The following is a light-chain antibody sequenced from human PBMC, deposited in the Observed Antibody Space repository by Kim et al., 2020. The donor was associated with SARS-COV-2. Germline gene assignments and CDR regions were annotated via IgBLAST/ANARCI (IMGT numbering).Light chain of an antibody. CDR1: SSAVGGYNY. CDR3: SSYTSSNVV. V-gene: IGLV2-14*03. J-gene: IGLJ2*01. CDR2: DVN. Sequence: PGRSITLSCTGTSSAVGGYNYVSCYQHHPGKAPKLMIYDVNNRPSGVYNRFSGSKSGNTASLTISGLQAEDEADYYCSSYTSSNVVFGGGTQLTVL.